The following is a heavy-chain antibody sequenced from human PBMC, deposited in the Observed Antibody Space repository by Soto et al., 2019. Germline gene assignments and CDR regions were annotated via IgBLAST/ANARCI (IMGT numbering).Heavy chain of an antibody. CDR3: ARGRGYSVGSNGVDV. J-gene: IGHJ6*02. Sequence: QVQLVQSGAQVKTPGASVKVSCKASGYTFISFSIHWLRQAPRQRPEWMGWITAGNDNTYFSQKFQGRVTITRDTSANTVYMEVSSLRSEDTAVYYCARGRGYSVGSNGVDVWGQGTTVIVSS. V-gene: IGHV1-3*01. CDR1: GYTFISFS. CDR2: ITAGNDNT. D-gene: IGHD5-18*01.